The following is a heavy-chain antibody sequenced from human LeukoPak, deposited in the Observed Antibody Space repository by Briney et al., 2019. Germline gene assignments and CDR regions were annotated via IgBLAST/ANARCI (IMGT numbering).Heavy chain of an antibody. V-gene: IGHV1-18*01. CDR3: ARDRSGGSYFRL. CDR2: ISASRGST. CDR1: GYTFTSYG. D-gene: IGHD2-15*01. Sequence: ASVKVSCKASGYTFTSYGISWVRQAPGQRLEWMGWISASRGSTNYAQKFHGRVTMTTETSTTTAYMELRSLESDDTAVYYCARDRSGGSYFRLWGQGTLVTVSS. J-gene: IGHJ4*02.